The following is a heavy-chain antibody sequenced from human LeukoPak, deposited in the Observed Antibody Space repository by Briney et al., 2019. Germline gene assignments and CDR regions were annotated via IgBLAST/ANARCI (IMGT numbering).Heavy chain of an antibody. D-gene: IGHD3-9*01. Sequence: PSETLSLTCAVYGGSFSGYYWSWIRQPPGKGLEWIGEINHREITNYNPSLKGRVTISVDTSKNQFSLKLSSVTAADTAEYYCARAVTYHDVLTGYYRDYFDYWGQGILVTVSS. V-gene: IGHV4-34*01. J-gene: IGHJ4*02. CDR1: GGSFSGYY. CDR3: ARAVTYHDVLTGYYRDYFDY. CDR2: INHREIT.